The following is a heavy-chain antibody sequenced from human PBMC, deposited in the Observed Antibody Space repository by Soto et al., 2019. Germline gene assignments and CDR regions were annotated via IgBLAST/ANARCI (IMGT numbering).Heavy chain of an antibody. CDR2: IWYDGSNK. J-gene: IGHJ4*02. V-gene: IGHV3-33*01. Sequence: QVQLVESGGGVVQPGRSLRLSCAASGFTFSSYGMHWVRQAPGKGLEWVAVIWYDGSNKYYADSVKGRFNISRDNSKKTLYLKMSSQRAEDTAVYYCARDSDPYYYDSSGPQIDYWGQGTLVTVSS. CDR1: GFTFSSYG. CDR3: ARDSDPYYYDSSGPQIDY. D-gene: IGHD3-22*01.